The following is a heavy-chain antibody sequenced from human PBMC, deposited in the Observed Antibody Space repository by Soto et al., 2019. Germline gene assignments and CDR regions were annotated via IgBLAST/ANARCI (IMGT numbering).Heavy chain of an antibody. CDR2: INADNGNT. CDR3: ARGIATGQLDP. D-gene: IGHD2-21*01. J-gene: IGHJ5*02. CDR1: GYTFTRYT. Sequence: GASVKVSCKASGYTFTRYTMNWVRQAPGQRLEWMGWINADNGNTKSSHKFQDRVIITRDTSTSTAYMDLSSLRSEDTAVYYCARGIATGQLDPWGQGTLVTVSS. V-gene: IGHV1-3*01.